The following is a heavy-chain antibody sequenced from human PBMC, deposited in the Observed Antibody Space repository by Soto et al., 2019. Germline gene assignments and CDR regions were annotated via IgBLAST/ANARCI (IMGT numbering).Heavy chain of an antibody. CDR2: IYHSGST. V-gene: IGHV4-38-2*01. D-gene: IGHD1-26*01. CDR1: GYSISSGYY. CDR3: ARVVGGATSP. J-gene: IGHJ5*02. Sequence: ASETLSLTCAVSGYSISSGYYWGWIRQPPGKGLEWIGSIYHSGSTYYNPSLKSRVTISVDTSKNQFSLKLSSVTAADTAVYYYARVVGGATSPWGQGTLVTVSS.